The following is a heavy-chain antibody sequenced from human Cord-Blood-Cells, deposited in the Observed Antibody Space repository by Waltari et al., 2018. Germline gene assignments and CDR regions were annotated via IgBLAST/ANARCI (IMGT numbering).Heavy chain of an antibody. CDR2: IIPIFGTA. Sequence: QVQLVQSGAEVKKPGSSVKVSCKASGGTFSSYAISWVRQAPGQGLEWMGGIIPIFGTATYAKKFQGRGTITADESTSTAYMELSSLRSEDTAVYYCASRREYSSSWYGWFDPWGQGTLVTVSS. V-gene: IGHV1-69*01. J-gene: IGHJ5*02. D-gene: IGHD6-13*01. CDR1: GGTFSSYA. CDR3: ASRREYSSSWYGWFDP.